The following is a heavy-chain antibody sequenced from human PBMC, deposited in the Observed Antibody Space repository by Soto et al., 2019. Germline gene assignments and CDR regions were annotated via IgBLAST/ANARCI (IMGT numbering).Heavy chain of an antibody. J-gene: IGHJ6*02. Sequence: SETLSLTCTVSGGSINSSSYYWGWIRQPPGKGLEWIGSIYYSGSTYYNPSLKSRVTISVDTSKNQFSLKLSSVTAADTAVYYCARHGGALAYYYGMDVWGQGATVTVSS. CDR3: ARHGGALAYYYGMDV. D-gene: IGHD3-16*01. CDR1: GGSINSSSYY. V-gene: IGHV4-39*01. CDR2: IYYSGST.